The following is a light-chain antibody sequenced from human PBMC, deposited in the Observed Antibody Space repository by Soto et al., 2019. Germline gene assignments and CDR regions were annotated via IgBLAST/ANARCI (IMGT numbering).Light chain of an antibody. CDR3: QQYDNLPT. CDR1: QSISSW. CDR2: DAS. V-gene: IGKV1-5*01. J-gene: IGKJ1*01. Sequence: DIQMTQSPSTLSASVGDRVTITCRASQSISSWLAWYRQKPGKAPKLLIYDASSLESGVPSRFSGSGSGTEFTLTISSLQPEDIATYYCQQYDNLPTFGQGTKVDI.